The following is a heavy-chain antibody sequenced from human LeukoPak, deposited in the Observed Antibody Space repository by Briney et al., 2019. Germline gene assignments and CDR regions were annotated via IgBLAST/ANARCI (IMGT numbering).Heavy chain of an antibody. CDR3: AAYSSGWYRYFDL. J-gene: IGHJ2*01. CDR2: INSDGSST. Sequence: GGSLRLSCTASGFTLTNLAMTWVRQAPGKGLVWVSRINSDGSSTSYADSVKGRFTISRDNAKNTLYLQMNSLRAEDTAVYYCAAYSSGWYRYFDLWGRGTLVTVSS. D-gene: IGHD6-19*01. V-gene: IGHV3-74*01. CDR1: GFTLTNLA.